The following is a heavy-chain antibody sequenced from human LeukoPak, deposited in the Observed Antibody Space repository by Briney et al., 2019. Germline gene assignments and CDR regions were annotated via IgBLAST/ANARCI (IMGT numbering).Heavy chain of an antibody. CDR3: ARDPVGGSTIFDS. CDR1: GDSFSSDSAA. V-gene: IGHV6-1*01. CDR2: TYFRSKWYY. J-gene: IGHJ4*02. Sequence: SQTLSLTCAISGDSFSSDSAAWNWIRQSPSRGLEWLARTYFRSKWYYDYALAVKGRITINPDTSKNQFSLQLNSVTPEDTAVYFCARDPVGGSTIFDSWGQGTLVTVSS. D-gene: IGHD1-26*01.